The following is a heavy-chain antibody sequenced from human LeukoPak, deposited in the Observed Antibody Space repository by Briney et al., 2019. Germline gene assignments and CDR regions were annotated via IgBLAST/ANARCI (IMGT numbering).Heavy chain of an antibody. CDR1: GFTFDDYA. CDR3: AKDSSGYYWDY. CDR2: ISWDGGST. Sequence: AGGSLRLSCAASGFTFDDYAMHWVRQAPGKGLEWVSLISWDGGSTYYADSVKGRFTISRDNSKNSLYLQRNSLRAEDTALYYCAKDSSGYYWDYWGQGTLVTVSS. V-gene: IGHV3-43D*03. J-gene: IGHJ4*02. D-gene: IGHD3-22*01.